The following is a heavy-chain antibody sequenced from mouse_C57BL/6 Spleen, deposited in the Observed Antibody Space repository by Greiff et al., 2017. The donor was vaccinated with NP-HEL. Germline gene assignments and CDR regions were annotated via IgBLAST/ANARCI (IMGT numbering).Heavy chain of an antibody. D-gene: IGHD2-1*01. CDR2: IYPGDGDT. J-gene: IGHJ3*01. Sequence: QVQLQQSGPELVKPGASVKISCKASGYAFRSSWMNWVKQRPGKGLEWIGRIYPGDGDTNYNGKFKGKATLTADKSSSTAYMQLSSLTSEDSAVYFCASPGGYGNPLAYWGQGTLVTVSA. CDR3: ASPGGYGNPLAY. CDR1: GYAFRSSW. V-gene: IGHV1-82*01.